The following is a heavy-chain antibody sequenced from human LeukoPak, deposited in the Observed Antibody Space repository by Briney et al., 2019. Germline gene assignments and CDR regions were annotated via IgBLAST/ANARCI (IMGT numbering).Heavy chain of an antibody. Sequence: SETLSLTCTVSGGSISSYYWSWIRQPAGKGLEWIGRIYTSGSTNHNPSLKSRVTMSVDTSKNQFSLKLSSVTAADTAVYYCARESIAARPYYFDYWGQGTLVTVSS. CDR1: GGSISSYY. CDR3: ARESIAARPYYFDY. J-gene: IGHJ4*02. D-gene: IGHD6-6*01. V-gene: IGHV4-4*07. CDR2: IYTSGST.